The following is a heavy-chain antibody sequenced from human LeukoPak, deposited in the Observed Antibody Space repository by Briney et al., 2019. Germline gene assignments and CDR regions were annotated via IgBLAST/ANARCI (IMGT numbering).Heavy chain of an antibody. J-gene: IGHJ4*02. CDR2: ISSSSYI. CDR1: GFTFSSYS. CDR3: ARDGDLGIRYYFDY. Sequence: GGSLRLSCAASGFTFSSYSMTWVRQAPGKGLEWVSSISSSSYIYYADSVKGRFTISRDNAKNSLYLQMNSLRAEDTAVYYCARDGDLGIRYYFDYWGQGTLVTVSS. V-gene: IGHV3-21*01. D-gene: IGHD7-27*01.